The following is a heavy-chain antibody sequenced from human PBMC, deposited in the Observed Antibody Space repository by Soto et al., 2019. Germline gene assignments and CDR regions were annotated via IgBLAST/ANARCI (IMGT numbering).Heavy chain of an antibody. J-gene: IGHJ4*02. CDR1: GFTFSSYG. D-gene: IGHD6-13*01. CDR3: ARNPISDRSRWFFDY. CDR2: IWYDGSNK. V-gene: IGHV3-33*01. Sequence: QVQLVESGGGVVQPGRSLRLSCAASGFTFSSYGMHWVRQAPGKGLEWVAVIWYDGSNKYYVDSVKGRFTISRDNSKNTLYLQMNSLRAEDTAVYYCARNPISDRSRWFFDYWGQGTLVTVSS.